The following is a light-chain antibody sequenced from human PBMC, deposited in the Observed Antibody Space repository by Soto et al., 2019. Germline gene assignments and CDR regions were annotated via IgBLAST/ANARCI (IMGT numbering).Light chain of an antibody. V-gene: IGKV3-20*01. CDR2: GAS. CDR1: QTVRNNY. J-gene: IGKJ1*01. Sequence: EIVMTQSPATLSVSPGERATLSCRASQTVRNNYLAWYQQKPGQAPRLLLYGASTRATDIPDRISGSGSGTDFTLTISRLEPEDFAVYYCQHYGSTPWSFGQGTKVDIK. CDR3: QHYGSTPWS.